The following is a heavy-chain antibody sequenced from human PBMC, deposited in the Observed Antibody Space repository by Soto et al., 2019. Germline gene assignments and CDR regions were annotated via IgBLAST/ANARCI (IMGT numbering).Heavy chain of an antibody. J-gene: IGHJ6*02. Sequence: PGESLKISCKGSGYSFTSYWIGWVRQMPGKGLEWMGIIYPGDSDTRYSPSFQGQVTISADKSISTAYLQWSSLKASDTAMYYCARAYGSGTPSTYYYYGMDVWGQGTTVTVSS. CDR2: IYPGDSDT. D-gene: IGHD3-10*01. CDR1: GYSFTSYW. CDR3: ARAYGSGTPSTYYYYGMDV. V-gene: IGHV5-51*01.